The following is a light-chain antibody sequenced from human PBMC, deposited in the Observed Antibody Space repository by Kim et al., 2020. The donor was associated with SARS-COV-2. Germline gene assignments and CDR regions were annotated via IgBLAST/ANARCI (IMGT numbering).Light chain of an antibody. CDR3: AAWDDSLKASV. Sequence: PSVTISCPGSISNIAGCVVTRYLQFAGTAPQRLLYSNDYRPSGVPDRFSGSTSGTSVSLAISGLQSEDEADDYCAAWDDSLKASVFGGGTQLPVL. CDR2: SND. CDR1: ISNIAGCV. V-gene: IGLV1-44*01. J-gene: IGLJ3*02.